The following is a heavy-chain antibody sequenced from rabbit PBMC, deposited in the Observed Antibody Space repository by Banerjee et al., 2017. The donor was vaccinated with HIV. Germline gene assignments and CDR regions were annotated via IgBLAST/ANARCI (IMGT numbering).Heavy chain of an antibody. V-gene: IGHV1S45*01. D-gene: IGHD2-1*01. J-gene: IGHJ4*01. CDR2: INTSSGNT. Sequence: QEQLEESGGDLVKPEGSLTLTCTASGFSFSNKYVMCWVRQAPGKGLEWIACINTSSGNTVYASWAKGRFTISKTSSTTVTLQMTSLTAADTATYCCARGDDYGDYVGDYFNLWGPGTLVTVS. CDR1: GFSFSNKYV. CDR3: ARGDDYGDYVGDYFNL.